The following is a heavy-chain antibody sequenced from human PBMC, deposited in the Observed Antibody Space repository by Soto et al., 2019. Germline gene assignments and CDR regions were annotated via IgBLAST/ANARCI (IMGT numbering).Heavy chain of an antibody. CDR1: GYTLTELS. Sequence: ASGKVCCKVSGYTLTELSMHWVRQAPGKGLEWMGGFDPEDGETIYAQKFQGRVTMTEDTSTDTAYMELSSLRSEDTAVYYCATDSRDGYNFYYYYGMDVWGQGTTVTVSS. V-gene: IGHV1-24*01. J-gene: IGHJ6*02. CDR3: ATDSRDGYNFYYYYGMDV. D-gene: IGHD5-12*01. CDR2: FDPEDGET.